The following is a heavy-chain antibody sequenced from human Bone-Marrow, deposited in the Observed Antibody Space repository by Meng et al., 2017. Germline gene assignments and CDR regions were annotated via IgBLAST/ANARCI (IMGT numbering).Heavy chain of an antibody. V-gene: IGHV4-4*03. CDR1: GASVSSGYW. D-gene: IGHD6-19*01. Sequence: QVQRQEPGPGLVKPPGTLSLTCGVSGASVSSGYWWTWVRQPPGKGLEWIGEFHHSGTTNYNPSLRSRVTISVDTSKNQFSLRLTSVTAADTAVYYCAASPGWWRIDSWGQGTLVTVSS. CDR2: FHHSGTT. CDR3: AASPGWWRIDS. J-gene: IGHJ4*02.